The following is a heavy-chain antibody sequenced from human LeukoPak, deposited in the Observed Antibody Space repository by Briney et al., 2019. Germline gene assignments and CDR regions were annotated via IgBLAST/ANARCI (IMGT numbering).Heavy chain of an antibody. CDR1: GFTFTTHW. V-gene: IGHV3-7*01. CDR2: IKQDGSDK. D-gene: IGHD2-2*01. Sequence: PGGSLRLSCAASGFTFTTHWMSWVRQAPGKGLEWVANIKQDGSDKKYVESAKGRFTISRDNAKNSLYLQMDSLRADDTAVYYCARLSDTEGSSTCYRASDVWGQGTMVTVSS. CDR3: ARLSDTEGSSTCYRASDV. J-gene: IGHJ3*01.